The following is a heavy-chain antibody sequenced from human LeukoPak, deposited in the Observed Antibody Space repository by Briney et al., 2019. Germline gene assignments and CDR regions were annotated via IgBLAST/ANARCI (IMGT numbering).Heavy chain of an antibody. CDR3: AKLHYESGSYRHFDY. D-gene: IGHD1-26*01. CDR1: GLTFSSYA. J-gene: IGHJ4*02. V-gene: IGHV3-23*01. Sequence: GGSLRLSRAASGLTFSSYAMSWVRQAPGKGLEWVSAISGSGGSTYYADSVKGRFTISRDNSKNTLYLQMNSLRAEDTAVYYCAKLHYESGSYRHFDYWGQGTLVTVSS. CDR2: ISGSGGST.